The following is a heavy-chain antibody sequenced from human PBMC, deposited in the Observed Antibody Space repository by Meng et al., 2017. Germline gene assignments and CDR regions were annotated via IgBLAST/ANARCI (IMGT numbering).Heavy chain of an antibody. V-gene: IGHV4-59*01. J-gene: IGHJ4*02. CDR3: ARGGNRPFDY. CDR1: GGPIGSYY. D-gene: IGHD1-14*01. CDR2: IYYSGST. Sequence: SETLSLTCTVSGGPIGSYYWSWIRQPPGKGLESIGYIYYSGSTNYNPSLKSRVTISVDTSKNQFSLKLSSVTVADTAVYYCARGGNRPFDYWGQGTLVTVSS.